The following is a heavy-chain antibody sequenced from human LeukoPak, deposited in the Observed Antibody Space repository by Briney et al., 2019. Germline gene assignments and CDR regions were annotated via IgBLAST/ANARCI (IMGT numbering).Heavy chain of an antibody. Sequence: SETLSLTCTVSGGYISSYYWSRIRQPPGKGLEWIGRIYTSGTTNYNPSLKSRLTMSVDTSKNQFSLKLSSVTAADTAVYYCARDAAYYYGSGSYRNGLDYWGQGSLVTVSS. D-gene: IGHD3-10*01. J-gene: IGHJ4*02. V-gene: IGHV4-4*07. CDR2: IYTSGTT. CDR3: ARDAAYYYGSGSYRNGLDY. CDR1: GGYISSYY.